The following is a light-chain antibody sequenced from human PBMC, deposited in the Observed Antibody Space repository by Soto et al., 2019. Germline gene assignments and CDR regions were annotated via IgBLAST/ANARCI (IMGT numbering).Light chain of an antibody. V-gene: IGKV3-20*01. CDR2: GAS. CDR3: QQYGSSPPLT. CDR1: QSVSSSY. J-gene: IGKJ4*01. Sequence: EMVLTQSPGTLSLPPGERATLSCSASQSVSSSYLAWYQQKPGQAPRRLIYGASSRATGIPDRISGSGSGTDFTLPISRMEPADVAVYYCQQYGSSPPLTFGGGTKVEIK.